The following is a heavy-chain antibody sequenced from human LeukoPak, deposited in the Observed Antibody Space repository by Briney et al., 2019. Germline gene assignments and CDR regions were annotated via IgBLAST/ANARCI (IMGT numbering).Heavy chain of an antibody. CDR2: INPNSGGT. V-gene: IGHV1-2*02. D-gene: IGHD2-2*01. J-gene: IGHJ4*02. CDR3: ARDLRGCSSTSCYFKGFDY. CDR1: GYTFTGYY. Sequence: ASVKVSCKASGYTFTGYYMHWVRQAPGQGLEWMGWINPNSGGTNYAQKFQGRVTMTRDTSISTAYMELSSLRSDDAAVYYCARDLRGCSSTSCYFKGFDYWGQGTLVTVSS.